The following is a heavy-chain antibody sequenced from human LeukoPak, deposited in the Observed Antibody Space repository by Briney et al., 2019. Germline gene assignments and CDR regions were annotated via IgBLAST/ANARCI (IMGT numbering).Heavy chain of an antibody. CDR3: ARDQFTYYDSSVSAFDI. J-gene: IGHJ3*02. CDR1: GGTFSSYA. V-gene: IGHV1-18*01. Sequence: ASVKVSCNASGGTFSSYAISWVRQAPGQGLEWMGWISAYNGNTNYAQKLQGRVTMTTDTSTSTAYMERRSLRSDDTAVYYCARDQFTYYDSSVSAFDIWGQGTMVTVSS. D-gene: IGHD3-22*01. CDR2: ISAYNGNT.